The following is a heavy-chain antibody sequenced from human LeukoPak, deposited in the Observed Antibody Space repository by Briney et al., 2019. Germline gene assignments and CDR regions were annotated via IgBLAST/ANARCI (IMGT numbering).Heavy chain of an antibody. CDR3: ARDSGRSAFDI. D-gene: IGHD1-14*01. Sequence: ASVKVSCKASGYTFTNFDINWVRQATGQGLEWMGWMNPKTGNTGSAQKLQGRVTITGNTSISTAYMELSSLRSEDTAVYYCARDSGRSAFDIWGQGTMVTVSS. CDR2: MNPKTGNT. V-gene: IGHV1-8*01. CDR1: GYTFTNFD. J-gene: IGHJ3*02.